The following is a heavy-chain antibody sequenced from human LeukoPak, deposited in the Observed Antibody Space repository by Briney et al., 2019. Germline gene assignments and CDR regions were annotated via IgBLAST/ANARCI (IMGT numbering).Heavy chain of an antibody. CDR3: ARQITVTTSGGDAFDI. CDR2: IYYSGST. Sequence: SETLSLTCTVSGGSISSSSYYWGWIRQPPGKGLEWIGNIYYSGSTYYNPSLKSRLTISADTSKNQFSLILSSVTAADTAVYYCARQITVTTSGGDAFDIWGQGTMVTVCS. D-gene: IGHD4-17*01. V-gene: IGHV4-39*01. J-gene: IGHJ3*02. CDR1: GGSISSSSYY.